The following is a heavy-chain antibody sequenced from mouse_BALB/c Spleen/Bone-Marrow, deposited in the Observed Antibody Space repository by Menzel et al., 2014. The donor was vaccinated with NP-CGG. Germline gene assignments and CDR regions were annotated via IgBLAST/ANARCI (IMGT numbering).Heavy chain of an antibody. D-gene: IGHD1-2*01. CDR3: TRQDYYGYGAY. J-gene: IGHJ3*01. CDR1: GFDFSRYR. V-gene: IGHV4-1*02. CDR2: INPDSSTI. Sequence: EVKLMESGGGLVQPGGSLKLSCAASGFDFSRYRMSWVRQAPGKGLEWIGEINPDSSTINYTPSLKDKFIISRDNAKNSLYLQMSKVRSEDTALYYCTRQDYYGYGAYWGQGTLVTVSA.